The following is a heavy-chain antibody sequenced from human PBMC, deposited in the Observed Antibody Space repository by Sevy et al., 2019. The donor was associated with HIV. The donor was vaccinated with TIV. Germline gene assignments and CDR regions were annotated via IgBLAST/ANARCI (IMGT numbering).Heavy chain of an antibody. V-gene: IGHV3-13*01. CDR1: GFNLRTYD. J-gene: IGHJ3*01. Sequence: GGSLRLSCAASGFNLRTYDMHWVRQAPAKGLEWVSVIGTAGDTSYPASVKGRFTISRENARNSLHLQMNNLGVGDTAMYFCARGGSDAFDFWGRGAMVTVSS. CDR3: ARGGSDAFDF. D-gene: IGHD3-10*01. CDR2: IGTAGDT.